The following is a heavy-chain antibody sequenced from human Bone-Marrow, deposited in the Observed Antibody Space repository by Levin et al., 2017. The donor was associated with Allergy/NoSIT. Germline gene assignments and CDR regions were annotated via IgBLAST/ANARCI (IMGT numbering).Heavy chain of an antibody. CDR3: AKMRDYSSGVGF. Sequence: SVKVSCKASGGTFSSYDITWVRQAPGQGLEWMGGIIPIFGTTNYAQKFQDRVTITADESTSTAYMELSGLRADDTAVYYCAKMRDYSSGVGFWGPGTLVTVSS. D-gene: IGHD4-11*01. CDR2: IIPIFGTT. J-gene: IGHJ4*02. V-gene: IGHV1-69*13. CDR1: GGTFSSYD.